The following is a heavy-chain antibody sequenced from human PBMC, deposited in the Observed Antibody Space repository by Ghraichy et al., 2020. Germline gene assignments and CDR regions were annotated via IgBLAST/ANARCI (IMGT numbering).Heavy chain of an antibody. V-gene: IGHV4-4*09. CDR2: IYTSGST. J-gene: IGHJ6*02. Sequence: SETLSLTCTVSGGSISSYYWSWIRQPPGKGLEWIGYIYTSGSTNYNPSLKSRVTISVDTSKNQFSLKLSSVTAADTAVYYCARLEDQYYDFWSGYYRTKGYYGMDVWGQGTTVTVSS. D-gene: IGHD3-3*01. CDR3: ARLEDQYYDFWSGYYRTKGYYGMDV. CDR1: GGSISSYY.